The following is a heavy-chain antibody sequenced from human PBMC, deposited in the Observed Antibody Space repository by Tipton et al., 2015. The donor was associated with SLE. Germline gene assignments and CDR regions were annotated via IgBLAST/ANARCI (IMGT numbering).Heavy chain of an antibody. J-gene: IGHJ4*02. CDR2: IYYSGST. CDR1: GDSISSHY. V-gene: IGHV4-59*11. CDR3: ATVSNSDNGA. D-gene: IGHD2-8*01. Sequence: TLSLTCTVSGDSISSHYWSWIRQPPGKGLEWIGYIYYSGSTNYNPSLQSRASISVDRSKNQFSLKLTSVTAADTAVYYCATVSNSDNGAWGQGTLVTVSS.